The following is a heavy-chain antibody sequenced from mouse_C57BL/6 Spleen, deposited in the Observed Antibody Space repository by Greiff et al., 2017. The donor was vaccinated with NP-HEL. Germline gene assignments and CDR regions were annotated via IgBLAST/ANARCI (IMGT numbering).Heavy chain of an antibody. V-gene: IGHV1-69*01. CDR2: IDPSDSYT. Sequence: QVQLQQPGAELVMPGASVKLSCKASGYTFTSYWMHWVKQRPGQGLEWIGEIDPSDSYTNYNQKFKGKSTLTVDKSSSTAYMQLSSLTSEDSAVYYCARLPYYYGSRGYFDVWGTGTTVTVSS. CDR3: ARLPYYYGSRGYFDV. D-gene: IGHD1-1*01. J-gene: IGHJ1*03. CDR1: GYTFTSYW.